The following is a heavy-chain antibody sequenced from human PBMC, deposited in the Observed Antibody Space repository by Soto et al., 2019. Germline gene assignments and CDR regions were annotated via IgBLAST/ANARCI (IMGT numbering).Heavy chain of an antibody. CDR1: GYTLTELS. V-gene: IGHV1-24*01. Sequence: GASVKVSCKVSGYTLTELSMHWVRQAPGKGLEWMGGFDPEDGETIYAQKFQGRVTMTEDTSTDTAYMELSSLRSEDTAVYYCAPHFHSSSWPAQNWFDPWGQGTRVTVSS. CDR3: APHFHSSSWPAQNWFDP. D-gene: IGHD6-13*01. J-gene: IGHJ5*02. CDR2: FDPEDGET.